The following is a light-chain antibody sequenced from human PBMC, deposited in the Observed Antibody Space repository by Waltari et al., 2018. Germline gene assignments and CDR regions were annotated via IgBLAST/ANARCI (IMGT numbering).Light chain of an antibody. Sequence: QSALTQPASVSGSPGQSIPISCTGPSSDVGGYNYASWYQQHPDKAPKLMIYEVSNRPSGVSNRFSGSKSGNTASLTISGLQAEDEADYYCSSYTSSSTVVFGGGTKLTVL. CDR2: EVS. CDR1: SSDVGGYNY. V-gene: IGLV2-14*01. CDR3: SSYTSSSTVV. J-gene: IGLJ2*01.